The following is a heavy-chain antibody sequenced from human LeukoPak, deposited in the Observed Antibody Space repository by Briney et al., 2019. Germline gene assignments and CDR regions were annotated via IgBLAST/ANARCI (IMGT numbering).Heavy chain of an antibody. V-gene: IGHV3-23*01. Sequence: GGSLRLSCAASGFTFSSYAMSWVRQAPGKGLEWVSAISGSGGSTYYADSVKGRFTISRDNSKNTLYLQMNSLRAEDTAVYYCAKDPRYCSSTSCSNNWFDPWGLGTLVTVSS. CDR1: GFTFSSYA. CDR2: ISGSGGST. CDR3: AKDPRYCSSTSCSNNWFDP. D-gene: IGHD2-2*01. J-gene: IGHJ5*02.